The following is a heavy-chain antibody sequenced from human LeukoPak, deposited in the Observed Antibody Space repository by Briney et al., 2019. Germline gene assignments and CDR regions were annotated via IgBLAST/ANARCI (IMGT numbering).Heavy chain of an antibody. J-gene: IGHJ4*02. Sequence: LSCAASGFTFSSYWMSWVRQAPGKGLEWVANIKQDGSEKYYVDSVKGRFTISRDNAKNSLYLQMNSLRAEDTAVYYCARVLRDGYNLAFDYWGQGTLVTVSS. CDR1: GFTFSSYW. CDR2: IKQDGSEK. D-gene: IGHD5-24*01. V-gene: IGHV3-7*01. CDR3: ARVLRDGYNLAFDY.